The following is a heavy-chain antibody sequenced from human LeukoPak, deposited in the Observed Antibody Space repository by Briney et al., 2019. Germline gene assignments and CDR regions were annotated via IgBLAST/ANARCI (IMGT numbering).Heavy chain of an antibody. J-gene: IGHJ4*02. CDR2: IYSSGNT. CDR1: GGSLSGWY. V-gene: IGHV4-4*07. CDR3: AREFDS. Sequence: SETLSLTCIVSGGSLSGWYWSWIRQPAGKGLEWIGRIYSSGNTNYNPSLKSRLTMSVDTSKNQFPLKLTSVTAADTAVYYCAREFDSWGQGSLVTVSS.